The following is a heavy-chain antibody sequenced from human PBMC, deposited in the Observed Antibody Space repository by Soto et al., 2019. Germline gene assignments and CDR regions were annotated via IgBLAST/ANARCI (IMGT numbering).Heavy chain of an antibody. CDR2: ISYDGSNK. CDR3: AKDRDYYGSSGYYYDY. Sequence: GGSLRLSCAASGFTFSSYGMHWVRQAPGKGLEWVAVISYDGSNKYYADSVKGRFTISRDNSKNTLYLQMNSLRAEDTAVYYCAKDRDYYGSSGYYYDYWGQGTLVTVSS. CDR1: GFTFSSYG. V-gene: IGHV3-30*18. D-gene: IGHD3-22*01. J-gene: IGHJ4*02.